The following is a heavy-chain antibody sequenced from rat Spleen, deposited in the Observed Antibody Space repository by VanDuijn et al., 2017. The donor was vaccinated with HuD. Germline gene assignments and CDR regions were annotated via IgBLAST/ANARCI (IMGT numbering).Heavy chain of an antibody. D-gene: IGHD1-11*01. V-gene: IGHV5-25*01. CDR2: IRTDGNNT. CDR3: ARHRNYGGIPFDY. Sequence: EVQLVESGGGQVQPGRSLKLSCVASGLSFSNYDMAWVRQAPTKGLEWVASIRTDGNNTYYRDSVKGRFTVSRDNAKSSLYLQLDSLRSEDTATYYCARHRNYGGIPFDYWGQGVMAKVSS. J-gene: IGHJ2*01. CDR1: GLSFSNYD.